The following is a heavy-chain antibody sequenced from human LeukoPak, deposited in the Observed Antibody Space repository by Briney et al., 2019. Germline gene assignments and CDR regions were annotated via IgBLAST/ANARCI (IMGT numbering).Heavy chain of an antibody. CDR1: GVSSDDYY. V-gene: IGHV4-34*01. Sequence: SETLSLTCAVSGVSSDDYYWSWVRQTPGKGLEWIGEINHSGYTNDSPSLKSRVTLSIDTSRKQFSLNLRSVTVADAGIYYCTRMTTGHDYWGQGTLVTVSS. D-gene: IGHD4-17*01. CDR3: TRMTTGHDY. J-gene: IGHJ4*02. CDR2: INHSGYT.